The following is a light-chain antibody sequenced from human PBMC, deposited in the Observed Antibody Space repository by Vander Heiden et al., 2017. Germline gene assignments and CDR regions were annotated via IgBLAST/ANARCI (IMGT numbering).Light chain of an antibody. CDR1: QSISSW. CDR3: QQYNTDPWT. Sequence: DIQMTQSPSTLSASVGDRVTITCRASQSISSWLSWYQQKPGKAPKLLIYKASSLESGVPSRFSGSGSGTEFTLTISSLQPDDFATYYCQQYNTDPWTFGQGTKVEIQ. CDR2: KAS. J-gene: IGKJ1*01. V-gene: IGKV1-5*03.